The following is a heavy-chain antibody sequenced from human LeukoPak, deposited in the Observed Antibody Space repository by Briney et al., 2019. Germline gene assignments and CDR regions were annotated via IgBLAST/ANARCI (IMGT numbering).Heavy chain of an antibody. Sequence: GGSLRLSCAASGFTFSSYVMSWVRQAPGKGLEWVSTISGSGVSVYYADSVKGRFTISRDNSKNTLYLQMNSLRGEDTAVYYCAKDRANSYAFDIWGQGTMVTVSS. J-gene: IGHJ3*02. CDR1: GFTFSSYV. D-gene: IGHD4/OR15-4a*01. V-gene: IGHV3-23*01. CDR2: ISGSGVSV. CDR3: AKDRANSYAFDI.